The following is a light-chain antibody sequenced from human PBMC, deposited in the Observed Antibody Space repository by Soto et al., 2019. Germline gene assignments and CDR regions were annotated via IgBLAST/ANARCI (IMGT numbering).Light chain of an antibody. Sequence: QSALTQPRSVSGSPGQSVTISCTGTSSDVGGYKYVSWYQQHPSKVPNLIIYDVSERPSGVPDRFSGSKSGNTASLSISGLQAEDEADYYCCSYAGSYTVLFGGGTKLTVL. V-gene: IGLV2-11*01. J-gene: IGLJ2*01. CDR3: CSYAGSYTVL. CDR2: DVS. CDR1: SSDVGGYKY.